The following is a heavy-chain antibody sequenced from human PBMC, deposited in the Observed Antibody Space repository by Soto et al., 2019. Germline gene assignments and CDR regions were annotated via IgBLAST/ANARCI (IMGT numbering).Heavy chain of an antibody. Sequence: PGGSLRLSCAASGFTFDDYAMHWVRQAPGKGLEWVSGISWNSGSIGYADSVKGRFTISRDNAKNSLYLQMNSLRAEDTALYYCAKAAGGMAARPFYYYGMDVWGQGTTVTVSS. V-gene: IGHV3-9*01. CDR1: GFTFDDYA. CDR2: ISWNSGSI. CDR3: AKAAGGMAARPFYYYGMDV. D-gene: IGHD6-6*01. J-gene: IGHJ6*02.